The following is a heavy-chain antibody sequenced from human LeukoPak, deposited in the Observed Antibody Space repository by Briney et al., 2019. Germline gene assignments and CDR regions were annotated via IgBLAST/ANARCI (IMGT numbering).Heavy chain of an antibody. D-gene: IGHD2-15*01. CDR1: GGSISSYY. CDR2: IYYSGST. V-gene: IGHV4-59*01. J-gene: IGHJ5*02. CDR3: ARVRGYCSGGSCYNWFDP. Sequence: SETLSLTCTVSGGSISSYYWSWIRPPPGKGLEWLGYIYYSGSTNYNPSLKSRVTISVDTSKNQFSLKLSSVTAADTAVYYCARVRGYCSGGSCYNWFDPWGQGTLVTVSS.